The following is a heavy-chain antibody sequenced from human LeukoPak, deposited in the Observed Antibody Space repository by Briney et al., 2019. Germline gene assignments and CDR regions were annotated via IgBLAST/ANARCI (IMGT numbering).Heavy chain of an antibody. J-gene: IGHJ4*02. V-gene: IGHV4-39*07. D-gene: IGHD3-16*01. CDR1: GGSISSSSYY. CDR3: ARDDGASDY. CDR2: IYYSGST. Sequence: SETLSLTCTVSGGSISSSSYYWGWIRQPPGKGLEWIGSIYYSGSTYYNPSLKNRVTISVDTSKNQFSLKLSSVTAADTAVYYCARDDGASDYWGQGTLVTVSS.